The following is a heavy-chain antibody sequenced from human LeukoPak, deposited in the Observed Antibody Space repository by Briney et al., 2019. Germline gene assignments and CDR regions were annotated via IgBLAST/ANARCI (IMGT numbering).Heavy chain of an antibody. CDR2: IYPGDSDT. J-gene: IGHJ3*02. CDR1: GYSFTSYW. CDR3: ARPPPAHCSSTSCSNDAFDI. V-gene: IGHV5-51*01. D-gene: IGHD2-2*01. Sequence: GESLKISCKGSGYSFTSYWIGWVRQMPGKGLEWMGIIYPGDSDTRYSPSFQGQVTISADKSISTAYLQWSSLKASDTAMYYCARPPPAHCSSTSCSNDAFDIWGQGTMVTVSS.